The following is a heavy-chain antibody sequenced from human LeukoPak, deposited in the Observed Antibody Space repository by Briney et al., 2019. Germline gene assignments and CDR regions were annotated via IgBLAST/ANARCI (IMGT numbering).Heavy chain of an antibody. CDR2: INPNSGGT. CDR3: ASSIAVAGSFDY. J-gene: IGHJ4*02. D-gene: IGHD6-19*01. CDR1: GYTFTNYY. V-gene: IGHV1-2*02. Sequence: GASVKVSCKASGYTFTNYYIHWVRQAPGQGLEWMGWINPNSGGTNYAQKFQGRVTMTRDTSISTAYMELSRLRSDDTAVYYCASSIAVAGSFDYWGQGTLVTVSS.